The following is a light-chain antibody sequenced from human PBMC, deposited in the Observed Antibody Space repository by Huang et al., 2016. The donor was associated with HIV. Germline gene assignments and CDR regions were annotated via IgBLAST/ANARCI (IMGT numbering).Light chain of an antibody. CDR2: GAS. Sequence: EIVLTQSPGTLSLSPGERATLSCRASQSVSGSHLAWYQQNPGQAPRLLIYGASSRATGIPDRFSGSGSGTDFTLTISRLEPDDFAVYYCQQYDNSPAWTFGQGTKVEIK. V-gene: IGKV3-20*01. J-gene: IGKJ1*01. CDR1: QSVSGSH. CDR3: QQYDNSPAWT.